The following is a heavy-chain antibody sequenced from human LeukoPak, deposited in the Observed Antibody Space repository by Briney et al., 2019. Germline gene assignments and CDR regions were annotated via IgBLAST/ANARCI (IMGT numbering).Heavy chain of an antibody. J-gene: IGHJ4*02. V-gene: IGHV4-34*01. CDR3: ARSRSCIDY. D-gene: IGHD2-2*01. CDR1: GGSISSYY. Sequence: PSETLSLTCTVSGGSISSYYWSWIRQPPGKGLEWIGEINHSGSTNYNPSLKSRVTISVDTSKNQLSLKLGSVTAADTAVYYCARSRSCIDYWGQGTLVTVSS. CDR2: INHSGST.